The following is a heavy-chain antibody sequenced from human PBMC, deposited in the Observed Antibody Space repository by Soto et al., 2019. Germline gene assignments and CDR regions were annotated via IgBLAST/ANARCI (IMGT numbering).Heavy chain of an antibody. CDR1: GYTFTSYG. J-gene: IGHJ6*02. CDR2: ISAYNGNT. Sequence: ASVKVSCKASGYTFTSYGISWVRQAPGQGLEWMGWISAYNGNTNYAQKLQGRVTMTTDTSTSTAYMELRSLRSDDTAVYYCARGGRVVNAKEIYYYYYYGMDVWGQGTTVTVSS. D-gene: IGHD2-21*01. V-gene: IGHV1-18*01. CDR3: ARGGRVVNAKEIYYYYYYGMDV.